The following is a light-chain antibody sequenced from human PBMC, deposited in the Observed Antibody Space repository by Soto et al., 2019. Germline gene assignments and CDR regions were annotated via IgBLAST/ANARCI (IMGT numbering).Light chain of an antibody. V-gene: IGLV2-11*01. CDR2: DVS. J-gene: IGLJ1*01. Sequence: QSVLTQPRSVSGSPGQSVTISCTGTSSDVGGYNYVSWYQQHPGKAPKLMIYDVSKRPSGVPDRFSGSKSGNPASLTISWLHAEDEADYYCCSYAGSYTFYVFGTG. CDR1: SSDVGGYNY. CDR3: CSYAGSYTFYV.